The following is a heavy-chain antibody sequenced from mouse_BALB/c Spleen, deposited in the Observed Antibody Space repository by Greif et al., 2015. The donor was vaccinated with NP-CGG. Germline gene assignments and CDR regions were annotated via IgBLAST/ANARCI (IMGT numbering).Heavy chain of an antibody. V-gene: IGHV5-4*02. D-gene: IGHD3-3*01. CDR2: ISDGGSYT. J-gene: IGHJ2*01. CDR1: GFTFSDYY. Sequence: EVMLVESEGGLVKPGGSLKLSCAASGFTFSDYYMYWVRQTPEKRLEWVATISDGGSYTYYPDSVKGRFTISRDNAKNNLYLQMSSLKSEDTAMYYCARGGTGFDYWGQGTTLTVSS. CDR3: ARGGTGFDY.